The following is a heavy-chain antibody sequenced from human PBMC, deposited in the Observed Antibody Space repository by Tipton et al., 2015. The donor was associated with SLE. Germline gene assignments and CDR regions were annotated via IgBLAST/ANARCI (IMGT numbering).Heavy chain of an antibody. Sequence: TLSLTCTVSSDSFGTVGYYWSWIRQHPAKGLEWIGHIYYSGTTNYSPSLRSRVTMSVDTSKNQCSLKLSSVTAADTAVYYCARGTSIVVVPAALTDWGQGTLVTVSS. J-gene: IGHJ4*02. D-gene: IGHD2-2*01. CDR3: ARGTSIVVVPAALTD. CDR2: IYYSGTT. V-gene: IGHV4-61*08. CDR1: SDSFGTVGYY.